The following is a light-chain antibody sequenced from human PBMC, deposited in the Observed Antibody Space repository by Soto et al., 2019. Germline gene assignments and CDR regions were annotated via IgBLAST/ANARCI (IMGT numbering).Light chain of an antibody. CDR3: HQYAASPLT. CDR2: GAS. CDR1: QSVGRNF. J-gene: IGKJ4*01. V-gene: IGKV3-20*01. Sequence: EIVLTQSPGTRSLSPGESTTLSCRASQSVGRNFLAWYQQKPGRAPRLLIHGASYRATGVPDRFSGSGSETDFTLTISRLEPEDFAVYYCHQYAASPLTFGGGTKVEIK.